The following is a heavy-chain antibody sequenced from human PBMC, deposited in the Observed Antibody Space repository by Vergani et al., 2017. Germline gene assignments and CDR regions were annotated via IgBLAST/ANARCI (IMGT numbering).Heavy chain of an antibody. CDR3: ARAPRYCRGGSCYELDY. CDR2: INPNSGGT. J-gene: IGHJ4*02. CDR1: GYTFTGYY. D-gene: IGHD2-15*01. Sequence: QVQLVQSGAEVKKPGASVKVSCKASGYTFTGYYMHWVRQAPGQGLEWMGWINPNSGGTNYAQKFQGRVTMTRDTSISTAYMELSRLRSDDTAVYYCARAPRYCRGGSCYELDYWGQGTLVTVSS. V-gene: IGHV1-2*02.